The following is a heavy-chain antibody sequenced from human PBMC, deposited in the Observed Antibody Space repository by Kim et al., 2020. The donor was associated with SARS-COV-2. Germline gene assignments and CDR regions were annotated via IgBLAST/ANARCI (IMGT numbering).Heavy chain of an antibody. CDR3: AHRRQLGAVWAFDI. V-gene: IGHV2-5*01. Sequence: SPTLKSRLTITNDTSKNQVVLTMTNMDPVDTATYYCAHRRQLGAVWAFDIWGQGTMVTVSS. D-gene: IGHD6-6*01. J-gene: IGHJ3*02.